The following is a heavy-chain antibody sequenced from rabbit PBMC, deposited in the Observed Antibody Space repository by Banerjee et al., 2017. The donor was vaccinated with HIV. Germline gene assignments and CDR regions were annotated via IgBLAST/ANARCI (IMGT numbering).Heavy chain of an antibody. CDR3: ARRSSSSGADYYPL. Sequence: QEQLVESGGGLVQPEGSLTLTCKASGSDISSNAMCWVRQAPGKGLELIACIYSSNGDKWYASWVNGRFTISRSTSLNTVDLKMTSLTAADTATYFCARRSSSSGADYYPLWGPGTLVTVS. CDR2: IYSSNGDK. D-gene: IGHD1-1*01. V-gene: IGHV1S47*01. CDR1: GSDISSNA. J-gene: IGHJ6*01.